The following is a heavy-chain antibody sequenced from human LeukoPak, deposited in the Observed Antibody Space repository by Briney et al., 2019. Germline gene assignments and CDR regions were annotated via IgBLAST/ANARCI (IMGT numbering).Heavy chain of an antibody. CDR2: ISSSSSYI. Sequence: GGSLRLSCAASGFTFSSYSMNWVRQAPGKGLEWVSSISSSSSYIYYADSVKGRFTISRDSAKNSLYLQMNSLRAEDTAVYYCARDSYYDSSGYYYDFDYWGQGTPVTVSS. J-gene: IGHJ4*02. CDR1: GFTFSSYS. V-gene: IGHV3-21*01. D-gene: IGHD3-22*01. CDR3: ARDSYYDSSGYYYDFDY.